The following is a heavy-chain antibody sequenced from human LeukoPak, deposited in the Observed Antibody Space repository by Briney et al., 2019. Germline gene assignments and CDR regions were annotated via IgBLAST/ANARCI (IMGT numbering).Heavy chain of an antibody. J-gene: IGHJ4*02. D-gene: IGHD6-19*01. V-gene: IGHV3-20*04. CDR3: AKEGVESAVAAPLDY. CDR1: GFTFDDYG. CDR2: INWNGGST. Sequence: GGSLRLSCAASGFTFDDYGMSWVRQAPGKGLEWVSGINWNGGSTGYADSVKGRFTISRDNSKNTLYLQMNSLRAEDTAVYYCAKEGVESAVAAPLDYWGQGTLVTVSS.